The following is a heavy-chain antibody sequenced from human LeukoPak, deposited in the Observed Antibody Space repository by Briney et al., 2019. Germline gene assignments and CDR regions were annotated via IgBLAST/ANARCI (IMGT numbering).Heavy chain of an antibody. CDR3: AKDRTGYFGY. CDR2: ISYDGSNK. CDR1: GFTFSSYG. Sequence: GGSLRLSCAASGFTFSSYGMHWVRQAPGKGLEWVAVISYDGSNKYYADSVKGRFTISRDNSKNTLYLQVNSLRAEDTAVYYCAKDRTGYFGYWGQGTLVTVSS. D-gene: IGHD1-14*01. J-gene: IGHJ4*02. V-gene: IGHV3-30*18.